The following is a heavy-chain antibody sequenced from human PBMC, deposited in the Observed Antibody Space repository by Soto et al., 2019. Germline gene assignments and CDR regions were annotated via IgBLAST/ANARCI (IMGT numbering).Heavy chain of an antibody. Sequence: QVQLQQWGAGLLKPSETLSLTCAVYGGSFSGYYWSWIRQPPGKGLEWIGEIKNNEKTKYSPSLKSRVTISTDTSKNQLSLKLNSVTAADTAVYYCARGTQMWSYNWFDPWGQGTLVTVSS. D-gene: IGHD2-21*01. V-gene: IGHV4-34*01. CDR3: ARGTQMWSYNWFDP. CDR2: IKNNEKT. CDR1: GGSFSGYY. J-gene: IGHJ5*02.